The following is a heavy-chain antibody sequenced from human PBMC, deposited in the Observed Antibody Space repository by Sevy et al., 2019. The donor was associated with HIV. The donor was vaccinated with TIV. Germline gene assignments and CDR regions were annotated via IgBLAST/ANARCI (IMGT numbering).Heavy chain of an antibody. J-gene: IGHJ4*02. CDR1: GFTFSSYA. V-gene: IGHV3-30-3*01. CDR3: ARDGEAYYDSSGYYSAIFVY. CDR2: ISYDGSNK. Sequence: GGSLRLSCAASGFTFSSYAMHWVRQAPGKGLEWVAVISYDGSNKYYADSVKGRFTISRDNSKNTLYLQMNSLRAEDTAVYYCARDGEAYYDSSGYYSAIFVYWGQGTLVTVSS. D-gene: IGHD3-22*01.